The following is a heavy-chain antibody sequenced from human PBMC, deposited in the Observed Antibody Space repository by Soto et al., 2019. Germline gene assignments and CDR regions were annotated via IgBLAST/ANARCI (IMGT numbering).Heavy chain of an antibody. CDR2: IYSGGST. CDR1: GFTVSSNY. Sequence: GSLRLSCAASGFTVSSNYMSWVRQAPGKGLEWVSVIYSGGSTYYADSVKGRFTISRDNSKNTLYLQMNSLRAEDTAVYYCARALDIVVVPAAIDPRGQGTLVTVSS. D-gene: IGHD2-2*03. CDR3: ARALDIVVVPAAIDP. V-gene: IGHV3-66*01. J-gene: IGHJ5*02.